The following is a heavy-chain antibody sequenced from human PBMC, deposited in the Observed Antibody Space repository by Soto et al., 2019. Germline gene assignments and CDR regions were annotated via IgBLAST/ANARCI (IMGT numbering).Heavy chain of an antibody. D-gene: IGHD5-18*01. CDR2: IYYSGST. Sequence: QVQLQESGPGLVKPSETLSLTCTVSGGSISSYYWSRIRQPPGKGLEWIGYIYYSGSTNYNPSLQSRGTRSVDTAKNQFSLKLSSVTAADTAVYYCARTLYSYGPRVDYWGQGTLVTVSS. V-gene: IGHV4-59*01. CDR1: GGSISSYY. J-gene: IGHJ4*02. CDR3: ARTLYSYGPRVDY.